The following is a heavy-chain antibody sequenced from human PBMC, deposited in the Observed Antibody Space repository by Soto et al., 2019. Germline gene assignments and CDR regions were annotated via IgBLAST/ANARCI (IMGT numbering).Heavy chain of an antibody. CDR1: GYTFTSYD. J-gene: IGHJ6*02. CDR3: ARGPTYYDFWSGYLNPVYYYYGMDV. Sequence: ASVKVSCKTSGYTFTSYDINWVRQATGQGLEWMGWMNPNSGNTGYAQKFQGRVTMTRNTSISTAYMELSSLRSEDTAVYYCARGPTYYDFWSGYLNPVYYYYGMDVWGQGTTVTVSS. V-gene: IGHV1-8*01. CDR2: MNPNSGNT. D-gene: IGHD3-3*01.